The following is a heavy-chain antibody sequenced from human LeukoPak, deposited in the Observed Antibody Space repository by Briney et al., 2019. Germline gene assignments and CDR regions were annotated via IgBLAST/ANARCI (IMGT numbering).Heavy chain of an antibody. Sequence: ASVKVSCKASGYTFTSYGISWVRQAPGQGLEWMGWISAYNGNTNYAQKLQGRVTMTTDTSTSTAYMELSSLRSEDTAVYYCARPLRPMITFGEYDYWGQGTLVTVSS. D-gene: IGHD3-16*01. J-gene: IGHJ4*02. CDR1: GYTFTSYG. V-gene: IGHV1-18*01. CDR2: ISAYNGNT. CDR3: ARPLRPMITFGEYDY.